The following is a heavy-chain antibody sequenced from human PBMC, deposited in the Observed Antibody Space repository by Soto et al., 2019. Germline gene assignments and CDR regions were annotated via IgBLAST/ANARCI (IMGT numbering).Heavy chain of an antibody. Sequence: SETLSLTCTVSGGSISSYYWSWIRQPPGKGLEWIGYIYYSGSTNCNPSLKSRVTISVDTSKNQFSLKLSSVTAADTAVYYCARVSGDGSSGYYYFDYWGQGTLVTVSS. D-gene: IGHD3-22*01. CDR3: ARVSGDGSSGYYYFDY. J-gene: IGHJ4*02. CDR2: IYYSGST. CDR1: GGSISSYY. V-gene: IGHV4-59*01.